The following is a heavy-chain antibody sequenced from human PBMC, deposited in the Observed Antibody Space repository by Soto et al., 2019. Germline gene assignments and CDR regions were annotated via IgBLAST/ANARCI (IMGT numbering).Heavy chain of an antibody. CDR2: INHSGST. V-gene: IGHV4-34*01. Sequence: QVQLQQWGAGLLKPLETLSLTCAVYGGSFSGYYWSWIRQPPGKGLEWIGEINHSGSTNYNPSLKSRVTISVDTSKNQFSLKLSSVTAADTAVFYCARGRTIFGVAYFDYWGQGTLVTVSS. D-gene: IGHD3-3*01. CDR1: GGSFSGYY. J-gene: IGHJ4*02. CDR3: ARGRTIFGVAYFDY.